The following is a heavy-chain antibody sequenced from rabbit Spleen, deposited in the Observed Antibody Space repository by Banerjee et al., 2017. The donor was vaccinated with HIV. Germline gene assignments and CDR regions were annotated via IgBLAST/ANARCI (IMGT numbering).Heavy chain of an antibody. CDR2: IHAGSSGGT. D-gene: IGHD8-1*01. V-gene: IGHV1S45*01. J-gene: IGHJ6*01. CDR3: ARDSGSSFSSYGMDL. Sequence: QEQLKESGGGLVTPEGSLTLTCTASGFSFSNNYHICWVRQAPGKGLEWIACIHAGSSGGTYYASWAKGRFTISKTSSTTVTLQMTSLTGADTATYFCARDSGSSFSSYGMDLWGPGTLVTVS. CDR1: GFSFSNNYH.